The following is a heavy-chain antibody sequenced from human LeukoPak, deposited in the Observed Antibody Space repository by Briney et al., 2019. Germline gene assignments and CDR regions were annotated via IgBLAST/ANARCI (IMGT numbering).Heavy chain of an antibody. Sequence: SETLSLTCTVSGGSISSYYWSWIRQPPGKGLEWIGYIYYSGSTNYNPSLKSRVTISVDTSKNQFSLKLSSVTAADTAVYYCMGSAVAGRGYWGQGTLVTVSS. D-gene: IGHD6-19*01. CDR1: GGSISSYY. V-gene: IGHV4-59*01. CDR2: IYYSGST. CDR3: MGSAVAGRGY. J-gene: IGHJ4*02.